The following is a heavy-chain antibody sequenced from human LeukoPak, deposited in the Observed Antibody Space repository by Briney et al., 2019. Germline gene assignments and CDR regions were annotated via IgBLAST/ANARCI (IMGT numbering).Heavy chain of an antibody. D-gene: IGHD1-26*01. CDR1: GYTFTSYY. J-gene: IGHJ3*02. CDR3: ARELYSGSYRDAFDI. Sequence: ASVKVSCKSSGYTFTSYYMHWVRQAPGQGLEWMGIINPSGGSTSYAQKFQGRVTMTRDTSTSTVYIELSSLRSEDTAVYYCARELYSGSYRDAFDIWGQGTMVTVSS. V-gene: IGHV1-46*01. CDR2: INPSGGST.